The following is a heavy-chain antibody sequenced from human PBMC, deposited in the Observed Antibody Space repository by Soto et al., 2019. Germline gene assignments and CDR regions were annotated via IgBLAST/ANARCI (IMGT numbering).Heavy chain of an antibody. Sequence: PSGTRSLTLAVSCCPIHSGGFSWGWIRQPPGKGLEWIGYIYHSGSTYYNPSLKSRVTISVDRSKNQFSLKLSSVTAADTAVYYCARVQGDGLFDYWGQGTLVTVSS. CDR3: ARVQGDGLFDY. CDR1: CCPIHSGGFS. D-gene: IGHD4-17*01. V-gene: IGHV4-30-2*01. J-gene: IGHJ4*02. CDR2: IYHSGST.